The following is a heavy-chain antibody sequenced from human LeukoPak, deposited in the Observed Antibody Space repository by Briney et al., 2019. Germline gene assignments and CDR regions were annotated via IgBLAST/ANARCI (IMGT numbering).Heavy chain of an antibody. V-gene: IGHV4-4*02. CDR1: GGSISSSNW. Sequence: SETLSLTCAVYGGSISSSNWWSWVRQPPGKGLGWIGYIYYSGSTNYNPSLKSRVTISVDTSKNQFSLKLSSVTAADTSVYYCARAGLDRMGFDPWGQGTLVTVSS. J-gene: IGHJ5*02. D-gene: IGHD2-15*01. CDR2: IYYSGST. CDR3: ARAGLDRMGFDP.